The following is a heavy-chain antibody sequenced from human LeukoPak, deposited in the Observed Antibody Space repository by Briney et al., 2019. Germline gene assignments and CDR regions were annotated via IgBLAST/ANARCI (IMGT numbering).Heavy chain of an antibody. CDR2: INHSGST. D-gene: IGHD6-19*01. CDR1: SGSFSCYY. Sequence: PSETLSLTCSVYSGSFSCYYWSWHRQPPGQGLEWIVEINHSGSTNYNPSLKRRVSISVDTSKNQFSLKLSSVTAADTAVYYCARSSGAVAPPAWNYGMDVWGQGTTVTVSS. J-gene: IGHJ6*02. V-gene: IGHV4-34*01. CDR3: ARSSGAVAPPAWNYGMDV.